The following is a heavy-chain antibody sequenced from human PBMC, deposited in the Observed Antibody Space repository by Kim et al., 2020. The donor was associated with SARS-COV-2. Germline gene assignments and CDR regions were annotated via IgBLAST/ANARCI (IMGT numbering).Heavy chain of an antibody. Sequence: SPSFQGQVTISADKSISTAYLQWISLKASDTAMYYCARHKSSGPAYGMDVWGQGTTVTVSS. CDR3: ARHKSSGPAYGMDV. V-gene: IGHV5-51*01. J-gene: IGHJ6*02. D-gene: IGHD6-19*01.